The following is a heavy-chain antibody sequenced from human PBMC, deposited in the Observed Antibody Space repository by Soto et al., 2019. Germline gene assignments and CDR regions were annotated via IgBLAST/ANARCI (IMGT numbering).Heavy chain of an antibody. CDR3: ATSWTYCGRECYIYYFDY. D-gene: IGHD2-21*01. Sequence: PGGSLRLSCAASGFTFKNYAMSWVRQAPGKGLEWVSAISGGGTNTYYADSVKGRFTISRDNSGNTLSLQMNSLRADDTAIYYCATSWTYCGRECYIYYFDYWGQGALVTVSS. V-gene: IGHV3-23*01. CDR1: GFTFKNYA. CDR2: ISGGGTNT. J-gene: IGHJ4*02.